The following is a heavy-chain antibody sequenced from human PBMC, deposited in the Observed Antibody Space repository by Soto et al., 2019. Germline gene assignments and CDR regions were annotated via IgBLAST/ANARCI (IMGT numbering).Heavy chain of an antibody. CDR2: ISSSSSTI. V-gene: IGHV3-48*02. J-gene: IGHJ4*02. D-gene: IGHD4-4*01. CDR1: GFTFSYYN. CDR3: ARDNLKSTTHLLIDD. Sequence: PGGSLRLSCAASGFTFSYYNMNWVRQAPGKGLEWVSYISSSSSTIYYADSVKGRFTISRDNAKNSLYLQMNSLRDEDTAAYYCARDNLKSTTHLLIDDWGQGVRVTVAS.